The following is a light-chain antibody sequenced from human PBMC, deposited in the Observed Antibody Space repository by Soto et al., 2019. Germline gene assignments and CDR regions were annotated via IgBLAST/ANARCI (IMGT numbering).Light chain of an antibody. CDR3: SSYTSSNTLL. Sequence: QSALTQPASVSGSPGQSITIFCTGTSSDIGAYDSVSWYQQNPGKAPKLLIYEVSTRPSGVSNRFSGSKSGNTASLTISGLQPEDETDYYCSSYTSSNTLLFGGGTKLTVL. V-gene: IGLV2-14*01. J-gene: IGLJ2*01. CDR1: SSDIGAYDS. CDR2: EVS.